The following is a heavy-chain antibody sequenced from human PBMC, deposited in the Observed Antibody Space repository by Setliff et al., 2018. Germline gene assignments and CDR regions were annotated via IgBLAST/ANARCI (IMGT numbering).Heavy chain of an antibody. J-gene: IGHJ3*02. Sequence: PSETLSLTVAVYGGSFSVHHWCWIRQPPWKGLELIGEINHSGSANYNPSLKSRVTISLDTSKNQFSLKLSSVTAADTAVYYCARGDYYDSSAYSPDTFDIWGQGTMVTVSS. D-gene: IGHD3-22*01. V-gene: IGHV4-34*01. CDR3: ARGDYYDSSAYSPDTFDI. CDR2: INHSGSA. CDR1: GGSFSVHH.